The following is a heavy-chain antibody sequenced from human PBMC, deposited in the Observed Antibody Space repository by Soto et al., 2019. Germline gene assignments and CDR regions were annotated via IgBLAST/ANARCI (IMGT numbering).Heavy chain of an antibody. CDR2: MNPRSGNS. CDR3: VRVYGEIDY. V-gene: IGHV1-8*02. D-gene: IGHD4-17*01. Sequence: QVQLVQSGAEVKKPGASVKVSCKASGYTFTNYDINWVRQATGQGLEWMGWMNPRSGNSGYAQKFQGRVIMTRSTSISTAYMELSSLRSEDTAVYYCVRVYGEIDYWGPGTVVTVSS. CDR1: GYTFTNYD. J-gene: IGHJ4*02.